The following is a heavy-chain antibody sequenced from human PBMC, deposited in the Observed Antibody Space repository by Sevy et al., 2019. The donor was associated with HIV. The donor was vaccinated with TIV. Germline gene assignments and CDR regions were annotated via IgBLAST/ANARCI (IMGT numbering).Heavy chain of an antibody. V-gene: IGHV3-30*18. D-gene: IGHD5-18*01. CDR1: GFTFSAYG. J-gene: IGHJ4*02. CDR2: ISYDGSDK. Sequence: GSLRLSCAASGFTFSAYGMHWVRQAPGKGLEWVAVISYDGSDKYYADSVKGRFTISRDNSKNSLYLQMNSLRAEDTAVYYCAKGDIQLWTTAAPPFDYWGQGTLVTVSS. CDR3: AKGDIQLWTTAAPPFDY.